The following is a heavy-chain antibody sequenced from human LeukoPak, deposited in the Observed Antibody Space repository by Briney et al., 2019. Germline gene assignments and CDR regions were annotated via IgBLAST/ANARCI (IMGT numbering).Heavy chain of an antibody. D-gene: IGHD2-15*01. V-gene: IGHV3-9*01. Sequence: GRSLRLSCAASGFIFDDYAMHWVRQAPGKGLEWVSGISWNSGSIGYADSVKGRFTISRDNAKNSLYLQMNSLRAEDTALYYCAKGNVVVVAATAFDIWGQGTMVTVSS. CDR2: ISWNSGSI. CDR3: AKGNVVVVAATAFDI. J-gene: IGHJ3*02. CDR1: GFIFDDYA.